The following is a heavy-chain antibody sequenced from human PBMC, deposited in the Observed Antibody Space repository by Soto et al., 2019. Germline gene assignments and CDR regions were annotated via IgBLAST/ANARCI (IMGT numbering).Heavy chain of an antibody. CDR3: ARADSSGYYYLFDY. Sequence: EVQLVETGGGLIQPGGSLRLSCAASGFTVSSNYMSWVRQAPGKGLEWVSVIYSGGSTYYADSVKGRFTISRDNSKNTLYLQMNSLRAEDTAVYYCARADSSGYYYLFDYWGQGTLVTVSS. D-gene: IGHD3-22*01. CDR1: GFTVSSNY. V-gene: IGHV3-53*02. CDR2: IYSGGST. J-gene: IGHJ4*02.